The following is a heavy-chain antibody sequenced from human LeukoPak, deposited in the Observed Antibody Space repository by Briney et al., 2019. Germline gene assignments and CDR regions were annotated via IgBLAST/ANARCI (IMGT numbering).Heavy chain of an antibody. D-gene: IGHD2-2*02. Sequence: KTSETLSLTCTVSGGSISSSSYCWGWIRQPPGKGLEWIGSIYYSGSTYYNPSLKSRVTISVDTSKNQFSLKLSSVTAADTAVYYCARDGGYCSSTSCYTNWFGPWGQGNLVTVSS. V-gene: IGHV4-39*07. CDR2: IYYSGST. CDR3: ARDGGYCSSTSCYTNWFGP. J-gene: IGHJ5*02. CDR1: GGSISSSSYC.